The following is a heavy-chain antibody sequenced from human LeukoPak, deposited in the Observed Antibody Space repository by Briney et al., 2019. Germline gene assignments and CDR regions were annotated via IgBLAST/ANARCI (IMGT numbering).Heavy chain of an antibody. CDR3: ARAYSSSWYFNWFDP. J-gene: IGHJ5*02. V-gene: IGHV4-38-2*02. D-gene: IGHD6-13*01. CDR1: GYSISSGYF. Sequence: SETLSLTCTVSGYSISSGYFWGWIRQPPGKALEWIGTIYNSGSTYYNASLESRVTISVDTSKNQFSLKLSSVTAADTAVYYCARAYSSSWYFNWFDPWGQGTLVTVSS. CDR2: IYNSGST.